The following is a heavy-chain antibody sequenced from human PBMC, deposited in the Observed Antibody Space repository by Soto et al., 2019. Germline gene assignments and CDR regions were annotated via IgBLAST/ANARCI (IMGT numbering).Heavy chain of an antibody. V-gene: IGHV3-30-3*01. Sequence: SLRLSCAASGFTFSSNAMHWVRQAPGKRLELVAVLSYDGSNKYYADSVKGRFTISRDNSKNTLYLQMESLRTEDTALYYCARDVESGRSQYYYCLYGMHXWGQVTTVTVS. CDR1: GFTFSSNA. D-gene: IGHD1-26*01. J-gene: IGHJ6*02. CDR3: ARDVESGRSQYYYCLYGMHX. CDR2: LSYDGSNK.